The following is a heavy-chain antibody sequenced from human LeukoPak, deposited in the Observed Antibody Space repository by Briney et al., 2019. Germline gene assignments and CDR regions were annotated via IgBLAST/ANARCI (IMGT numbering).Heavy chain of an antibody. CDR2: IYYSGNT. V-gene: IGHV4-59*13. CDR3: ARAPLPLPFKGNFFDP. J-gene: IGHJ5*02. Sequence: PSETLSLTCTVSGGSISSYYWSWIRQPPGKGLEWIGYIYYSGNTNYNPSLKSRVTISVDTSKNQFSLKLSSVTTADTAVYYCARAPLPLPFKGNFFDPWGQGTLVTVSS. CDR1: GGSISSYY.